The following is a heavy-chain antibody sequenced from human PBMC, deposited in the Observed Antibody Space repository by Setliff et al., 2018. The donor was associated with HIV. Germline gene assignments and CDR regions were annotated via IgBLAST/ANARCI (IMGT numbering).Heavy chain of an antibody. CDR2: IYHSGST. J-gene: IGHJ5*02. D-gene: IGHD3-10*01. CDR1: AYSISSGYY. V-gene: IGHV4-38-2*01. Sequence: SETLSLTCAVSAYSISSGYYWGWIRQPPGKGLEWIGSIYHSGSTYYNPSLKSRVTISVDTSKNHVSLRLSSVTAADTAVYYCATYADRESNRFDPWGQGILVTVSS. CDR3: ATYADRESNRFDP.